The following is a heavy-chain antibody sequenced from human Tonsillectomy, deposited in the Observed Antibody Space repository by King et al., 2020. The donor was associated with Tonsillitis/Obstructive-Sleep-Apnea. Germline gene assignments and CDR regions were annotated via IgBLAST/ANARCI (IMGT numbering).Heavy chain of an antibody. CDR3: ATDGREYDFWSGYYTTRGWFDP. D-gene: IGHD3-3*01. V-gene: IGHV3-33*01. J-gene: IGHJ5*02. CDR1: GFTFSNYD. CDR2: IWYDGSNK. Sequence: VQLVESGGGVVQPGRSLRLSCAASGFTFSNYDMHWVRQAPGKGLEWVAVIWYDGSNKYYADSVKGRFTISRDNSKKPLYLQMNSLRAEDTAVYYCATDGREYDFWSGYYTTRGWFDPWGQGTLVTVSS.